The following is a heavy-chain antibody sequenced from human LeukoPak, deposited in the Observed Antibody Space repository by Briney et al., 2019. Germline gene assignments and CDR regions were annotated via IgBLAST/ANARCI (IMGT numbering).Heavy chain of an antibody. CDR3: AREITTNGGRYFDY. Sequence: GGSLRLSCAASGFTFSNYWMHWVHQAPGKGLVWVSRINIDGSSTNNADSVKGRFTISRDNAKNTLYLQMNSLRAEDTAVYYCAREITTNGGRYFDYWGQGTLVTVSS. D-gene: IGHD7-27*01. CDR2: INIDGSST. V-gene: IGHV3-74*01. CDR1: GFTFSNYW. J-gene: IGHJ4*02.